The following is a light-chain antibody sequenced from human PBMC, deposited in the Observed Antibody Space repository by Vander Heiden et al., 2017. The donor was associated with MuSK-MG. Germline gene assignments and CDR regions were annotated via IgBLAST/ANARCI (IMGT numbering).Light chain of an antibody. Sequence: AIRMTQSPSSFSASTGDRVTITCRASQGISSYLAWYQQKPWKAPKLLIYAASTLQSGVPSRFTASGSGTDFTLTIICLHSEDFTTYYSQKYDSYAQSFGYWGKVDI. CDR1: QGISSY. V-gene: IGKV1-8*01. CDR3: QKYDSYAQS. CDR2: AAS. J-gene: IGKJ3*01.